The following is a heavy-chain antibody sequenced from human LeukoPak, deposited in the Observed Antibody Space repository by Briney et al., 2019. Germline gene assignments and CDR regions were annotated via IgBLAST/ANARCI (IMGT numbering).Heavy chain of an antibody. CDR1: GDSVSSSSNY. Sequence: PSETLSLTCTVSGDSVSSSSNYWGWIRQPPGKGLEWIGEINHSGSTNYNPSLKSRVTISVDTSKNQFSLKLSSVTAADTAVYYCARASGWYAYYYYGMDVWGQGTTVTVSS. CDR2: INHSGST. V-gene: IGHV4-39*07. D-gene: IGHD6-19*01. CDR3: ARASGWYAYYYYGMDV. J-gene: IGHJ6*02.